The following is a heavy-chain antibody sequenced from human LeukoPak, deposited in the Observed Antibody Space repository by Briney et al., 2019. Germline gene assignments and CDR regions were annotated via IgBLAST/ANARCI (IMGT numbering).Heavy chain of an antibody. D-gene: IGHD5-12*01. CDR3: ARDLVAVPASPNYFDY. CDR1: GFTFSNYH. V-gene: IGHV3-48*01. CDR2: ISRSTTTI. Sequence: QPGGSLRLSCAASGFTFSNYHMNWVRQAPGKGLEWVSYISRSTTTIYYADSARGRFSISRDNAQKSLYLQMNSLTAEDTAVYYCARDLVAVPASPNYFDYWGHGTLVTVSS. J-gene: IGHJ4*01.